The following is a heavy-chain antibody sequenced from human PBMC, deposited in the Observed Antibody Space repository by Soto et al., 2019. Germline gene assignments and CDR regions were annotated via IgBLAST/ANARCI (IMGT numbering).Heavy chain of an antibody. Sequence: PGGSLSLSCAASGFIFSKVWMNWIRQAPGKGLEWVGRSKSKTDGGTTDYAAPVKGRFPISRDDSKTTLYLQMNSLKTENTAVYDCTTEGYWYVLYYWGQGTLVTVTS. V-gene: IGHV3-15*07. CDR2: SKSKTDGGTT. J-gene: IGHJ4*02. CDR3: TTEGYWYVLYY. D-gene: IGHD2-8*02. CDR1: GFIFSKVW.